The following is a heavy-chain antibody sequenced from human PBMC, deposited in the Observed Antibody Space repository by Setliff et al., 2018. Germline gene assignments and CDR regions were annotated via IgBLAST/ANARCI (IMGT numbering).Heavy chain of an antibody. CDR3: ARTGTYRYFDY. CDR1: GASLSSGTYY. CDR2: IYYRGDT. J-gene: IGHJ4*02. V-gene: IGHV4-39*01. D-gene: IGHD1-1*01. Sequence: SETLSLTCTVSGASLSSGTYYWGWIRQPPGKGLEWIGRIYYRGDTYYNASLKGRLTISVDTAQNQFSLRLSSVTAADTAVYYCARTGTYRYFDYWGQGALVTVSS.